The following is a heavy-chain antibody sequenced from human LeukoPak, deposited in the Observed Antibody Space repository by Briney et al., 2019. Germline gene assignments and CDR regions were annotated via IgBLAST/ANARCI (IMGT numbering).Heavy chain of an antibody. CDR3: TRDQTPYY. Sequence: GGSLRLSCSASGFTFSNYWMHWVRQAPGKGLEWVGFIRSEAYGGTPEYAASVKGRFTISRDDSKSIAYLQMNSLKTENTAVYYCTRDQTPYYWGQGTLVTVSS. J-gene: IGHJ4*02. V-gene: IGHV3-49*04. CDR1: GFTFSNYW. CDR2: IRSEAYGGTP.